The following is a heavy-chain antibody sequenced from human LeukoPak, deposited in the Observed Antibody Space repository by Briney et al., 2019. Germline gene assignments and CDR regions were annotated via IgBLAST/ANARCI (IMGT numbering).Heavy chain of an antibody. CDR2: ISGSGGST. D-gene: IGHD4-17*01. J-gene: IGHJ6*03. V-gene: IGHV3-23*01. CDR3: AKDAYGDYDHYYYYMDV. CDR1: GFTFSSYA. Sequence: GGSLRLSCAASGFTFSSYAMSWVRQAPGKGLEWVSAISGSGGSTYYADSVKGRFTISRDNSKNTLYLQMNSLRAEDTAVYYCAKDAYGDYDHYYYYMDVWGKETTVTVSS.